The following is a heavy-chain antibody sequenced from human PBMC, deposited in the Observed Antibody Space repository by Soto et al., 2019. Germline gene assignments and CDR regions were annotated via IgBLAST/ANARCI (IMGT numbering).Heavy chain of an antibody. J-gene: IGHJ6*02. Sequence: LSLTCTVSGGSISSSSYYWGWIRQPPGKGLEWIGSIYYSGSTYYNPSLKSRVTISVDTSKNQFSLKLSSVTAADTAVYYCARQYEYYDFWSGYYYGMDVWGQGTTVTVSS. CDR1: GGSISSSSYY. CDR2: IYYSGST. V-gene: IGHV4-39*01. D-gene: IGHD3-3*01. CDR3: ARQYEYYDFWSGYYYGMDV.